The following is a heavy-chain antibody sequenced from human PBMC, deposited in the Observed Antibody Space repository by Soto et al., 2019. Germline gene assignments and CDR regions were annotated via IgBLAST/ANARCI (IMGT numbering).Heavy chain of an antibody. D-gene: IGHD3-3*01. Sequence: EVQLLESGGGLVQPGGSLRLSCAASGFTFSSYAMSWVRQAPGKGLEWVSAISGSGGSTYYADSVKGRFTISRDNSKNTLYLQMNSLRAEDTAVYYCAKTVGTIFGVVIPGGFDLWGRGTLVTVSS. V-gene: IGHV3-23*01. CDR3: AKTVGTIFGVVIPGGFDL. CDR2: ISGSGGST. J-gene: IGHJ2*01. CDR1: GFTFSSYA.